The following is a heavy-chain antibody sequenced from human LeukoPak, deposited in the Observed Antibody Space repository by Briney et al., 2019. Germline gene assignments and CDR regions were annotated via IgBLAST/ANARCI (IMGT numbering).Heavy chain of an antibody. CDR1: GGSISSYY. CDR3: ARHDYGGNLLFDY. Sequence: SETLSLTCTVSGGSISSYYWSWIRQPPGKGLEWIGYIYYSGSTNYNPSLKSRVTISVDTSKNQFSLKLSSVTAADTAVYYCARHDYGGNLLFDYWGQGTLVTVSS. J-gene: IGHJ4*02. D-gene: IGHD4-23*01. V-gene: IGHV4-59*01. CDR2: IYYSGST.